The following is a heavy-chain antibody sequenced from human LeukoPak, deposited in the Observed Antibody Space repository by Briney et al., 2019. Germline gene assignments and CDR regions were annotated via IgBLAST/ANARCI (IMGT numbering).Heavy chain of an antibody. CDR2: ISAYNGNT. V-gene: IGHV1-18*04. Sequence: ASVKVSCKASGYTFTGYYIHWVRQAPGQGLEWMGWISAYNGNTNYAQKLQGRVTMTTDTSTSTAYMELRSLRSDDTAVYYCARDRDGYNFPSFDYWGQGTLVTVSS. D-gene: IGHD5-24*01. CDR3: ARDRDGYNFPSFDY. J-gene: IGHJ4*02. CDR1: GYTFTGYY.